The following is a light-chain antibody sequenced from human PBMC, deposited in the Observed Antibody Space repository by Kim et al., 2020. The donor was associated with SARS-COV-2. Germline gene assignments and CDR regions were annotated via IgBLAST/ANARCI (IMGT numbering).Light chain of an antibody. CDR1: QDINTW. CDR2: GAS. CDR3: QQANSFPPWT. V-gene: IGKV1-12*01. J-gene: IGKJ1*01. Sequence: QLNQSPSSLPASVGDRVTITCRASQDINTWLGWYQQKPGKAPKLLIYGASNLQSGVPSRFSGSGSGTDFTLTISRLQPDDCATYYCQQANSFPPWTFGQGTKVDIK.